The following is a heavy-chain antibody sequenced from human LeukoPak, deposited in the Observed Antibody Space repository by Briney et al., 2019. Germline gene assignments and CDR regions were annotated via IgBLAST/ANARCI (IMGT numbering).Heavy chain of an antibody. CDR3: ASGLWFGELDAFDI. V-gene: IGHV4-59*08. D-gene: IGHD3-10*01. CDR2: IYYSGST. J-gene: IGHJ3*02. Sequence: SETLSLTCTVSGGSISSYYWSWIRQPPGKGLEWIGYIYYSGSTNYNPSLKSRVTISVDTSKNQFSLKLSSVTAADTAVYYCASGLWFGELDAFDIWGQGTTVTVSS. CDR1: GGSISSYY.